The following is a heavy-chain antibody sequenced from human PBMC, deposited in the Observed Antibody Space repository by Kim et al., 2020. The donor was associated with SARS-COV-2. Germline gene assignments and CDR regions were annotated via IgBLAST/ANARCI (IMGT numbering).Heavy chain of an antibody. J-gene: IGHJ6*03. CDR3: ARGTRQWLVRGPYYYYMDV. V-gene: IGHV4-34*01. D-gene: IGHD6-19*01. CDR1: GGSFSGYY. Sequence: SKTLSLTCAVYGGSFSGYYWSWIRQPPGKGLEWIGEINHSGSTNYNPSLKSRVTISVDTSKNQFSLKLSSVTAADTAVYYCARGTRQWLVRGPYYYYMDVWGKGTTVTVSS. CDR2: INHSGST.